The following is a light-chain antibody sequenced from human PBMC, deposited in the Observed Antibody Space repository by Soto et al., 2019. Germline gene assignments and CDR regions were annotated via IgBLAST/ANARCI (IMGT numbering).Light chain of an antibody. CDR1: QSISSW. CDR3: QQYHSYSLT. J-gene: IGKJ4*01. Sequence: DIQMTQSPSTLSASVVDRVTITCRASQSISSWLSWYQQKPGKSPKRLIYKASSLEGGVPSRFSGSGSGTDFTLTISSLQPDDFANYYCQQYHSYSLTFGGGTNVDIK. V-gene: IGKV1-5*03. CDR2: KAS.